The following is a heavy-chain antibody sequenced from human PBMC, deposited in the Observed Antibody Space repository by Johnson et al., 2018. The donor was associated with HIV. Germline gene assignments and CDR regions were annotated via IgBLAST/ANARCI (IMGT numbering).Heavy chain of an antibody. Sequence: VQLVESGGGLVKPGGSLRLSCAASGFTFSNAWMTWVRQAPGKGLEWVVRIKSKTDGGTTDYADSVKGRFTISRDNFKNMLYIQMGSLRPDDTAVYYCVRRRDTPNIWQEAFDIWGQGTLVTVSS. CDR1: GFTFSNAW. J-gene: IGHJ3*02. V-gene: IGHV3-15*05. CDR3: VRRRDTPNIWQEAFDI. D-gene: IGHD2-15*01. CDR2: IKSKTDGGTT.